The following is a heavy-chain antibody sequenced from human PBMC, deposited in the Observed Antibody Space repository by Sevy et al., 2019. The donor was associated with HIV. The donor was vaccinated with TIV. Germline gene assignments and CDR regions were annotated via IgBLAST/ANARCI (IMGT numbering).Heavy chain of an antibody. CDR2: IYYSGST. D-gene: IGHD4-17*01. CDR1: GGSISSYY. Sequence: SETLSLTCTVSGGSISSYYWSWIRQPPGKGLEWIGYIYYSGSTNYNPSLKSRAPISVDMSKNQFSRELGSVTAADTAGYYWARGRGDYGGVFDIWGQGTMVTVSS. V-gene: IGHV4-59*01. CDR3: ARGRGDYGGVFDI. J-gene: IGHJ3*02.